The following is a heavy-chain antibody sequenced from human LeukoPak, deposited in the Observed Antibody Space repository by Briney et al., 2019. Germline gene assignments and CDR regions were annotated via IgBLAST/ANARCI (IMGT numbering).Heavy chain of an antibody. CDR2: ISSSSSHK. CDR1: GFTFSGYN. Sequence: GGSLRLSCAATGFTFSGYNMNWVRQAPGKGLEWVSYISSSSSHKSYADAVKGRFSISRDNAKNSLYLQMNSLRAEDTAVYYCARDRIAAGPGYFDLWGRGTLVTVSS. J-gene: IGHJ2*01. D-gene: IGHD6-13*01. V-gene: IGHV3-21*01. CDR3: ARDRIAAGPGYFDL.